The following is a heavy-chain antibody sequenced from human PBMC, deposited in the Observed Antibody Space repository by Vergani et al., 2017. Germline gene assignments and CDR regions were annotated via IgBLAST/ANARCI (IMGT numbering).Heavy chain of an antibody. V-gene: IGHV1-18*01. D-gene: IGHD6-19*01. Sequence: QVQLVQSGSEVKKPGASVKVSCKTSGYSFTSYGITWVRQAPGQGLEWMGWMNGYNGNTKYAQNLQGRVTMTTDTSTSTAYMELRSLRSDDTAVYYCARESFSSGLVKSSFDPWGQGTLVTVSS. CDR2: MNGYNGNT. CDR3: ARESFSSGLVKSSFDP. CDR1: GYSFTSYG. J-gene: IGHJ5*02.